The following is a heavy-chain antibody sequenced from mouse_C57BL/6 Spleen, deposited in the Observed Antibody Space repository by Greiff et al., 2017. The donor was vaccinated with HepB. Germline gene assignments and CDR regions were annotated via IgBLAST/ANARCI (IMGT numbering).Heavy chain of an antibody. D-gene: IGHD2-3*01. CDR3: ARSPYDGYYDGYFDY. J-gene: IGHJ2*01. CDR2: IYWDDDK. CDR1: GFSLSTSGMG. Sequence: QVTLKESGPGILQSSQTLSLTCSFSGFSLSTSGMGVSWIRQPSGKGLEWLAHIYWDDDKRYNPSLKSRLTISKDTSRNQVFLKITSVDTADTATYYCARSPYDGYYDGYFDYWGQGTTLTVSS. V-gene: IGHV8-12*01.